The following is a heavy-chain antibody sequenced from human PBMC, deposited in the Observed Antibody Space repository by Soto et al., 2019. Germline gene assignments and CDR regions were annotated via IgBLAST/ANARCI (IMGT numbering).Heavy chain of an antibody. CDR2: IIPIFGTA. J-gene: IGHJ6*02. V-gene: IGHV1-69*01. CDR3: ARDSGGTTVAFGMDV. D-gene: IGHD4-17*01. Sequence: QVQLVQSGAEVKKPGPSWKFSAKPSGAPSTTYAISGWRQAPGQGLEWMGGIIPIFGTANYAQKFQGRVTITADESTSTAYMELSSLRSEDTAVYYCARDSGGTTVAFGMDVWGQGTTVTVSS. CDR1: GAPSTTYA.